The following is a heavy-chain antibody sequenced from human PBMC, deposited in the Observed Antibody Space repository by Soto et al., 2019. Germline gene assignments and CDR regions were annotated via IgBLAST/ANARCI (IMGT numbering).Heavy chain of an antibody. CDR2: IFYTGVT. CDR1: GGSVSNASFY. D-gene: IGHD3-22*01. V-gene: IGHV4-61*03. J-gene: IGHJ2*01. Sequence: QVQLQESGPGLVKPSETLSLTCSVSGGSVSNASFYWTWIRQAPGTGLEYIGYIFYTGVTNYNPSLSSRVTLSLDTSKNHFSLKLNSMTAADTVVYYCVRVLDSSWYADLWGRGTLVTVSS. CDR3: VRVLDSSWYADL.